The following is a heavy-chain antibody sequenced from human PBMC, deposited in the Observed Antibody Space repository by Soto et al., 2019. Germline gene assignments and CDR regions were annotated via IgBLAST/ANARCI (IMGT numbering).Heavy chain of an antibody. CDR2: ISYDGSNK. CDR1: GFTFSSYG. D-gene: IGHD6-13*01. V-gene: IGHV3-30*18. J-gene: IGHJ4*02. CDR3: AKTYSSSWPPVDY. Sequence: GGSLRLSCAASGFTFSSYGMHWVRQAPGKGLEWVAVISYDGSNKYYADSVKGRFTISRDDSKNTLYLQMNSLRAEDTAVYYCAKTYSSSWPPVDYWGQGTLVTVSS.